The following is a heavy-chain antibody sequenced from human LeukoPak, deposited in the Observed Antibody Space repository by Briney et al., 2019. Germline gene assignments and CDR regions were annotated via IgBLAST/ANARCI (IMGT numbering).Heavy chain of an antibody. CDR2: INPSGGST. CDR1: GYTFTSYY. V-gene: IGHV1-46*01. Sequence: ASVRVSCKASGYTFTSYYMNWVRQAPGQGLEWMGIINPSGGSTSYAQKFQGRVTMTRDTSTSTVYMELSSLRSEDTAVYYCARELRGDGYKNLGYYYYGMDVWGQGTTVTVSS. D-gene: IGHD5-24*01. J-gene: IGHJ6*02. CDR3: ARELRGDGYKNLGYYYYGMDV.